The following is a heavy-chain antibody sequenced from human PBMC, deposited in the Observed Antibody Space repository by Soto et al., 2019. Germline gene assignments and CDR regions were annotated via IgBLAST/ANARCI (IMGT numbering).Heavy chain of an antibody. CDR1: GFTFSNYA. CDR3: AKGYCSGGSCHTFGY. CDR2: ISGSGGYT. J-gene: IGHJ4*02. V-gene: IGHV3-23*01. D-gene: IGHD2-15*01. Sequence: PGGSLRLSCAASGFTFSNYAMSWVRQAPGKGLEWVSGISGSGGYTYYADSVKGRFTVSRDNPKNTLYLQMNSLGAEDTAIYYCAKGYCSGGSCHTFGYWGQGALVTVSS.